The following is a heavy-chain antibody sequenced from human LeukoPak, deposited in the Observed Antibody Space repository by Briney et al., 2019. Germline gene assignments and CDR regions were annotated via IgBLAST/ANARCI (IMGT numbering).Heavy chain of an antibody. CDR2: ISGSSSRT. D-gene: IGHD2-2*01. J-gene: IGHJ4*02. Sequence: GGSLRLSCAASEFTFSNYAMSWVRQAPGKGLEWVSAISGSSSRTHYTDSVKGRFTISRDNSKNTLSLQMNSLRAEDTAVYYCAKESVPTAMDYWGQGILVTVSS. CDR3: AKESVPTAMDY. V-gene: IGHV3-23*01. CDR1: EFTFSNYA.